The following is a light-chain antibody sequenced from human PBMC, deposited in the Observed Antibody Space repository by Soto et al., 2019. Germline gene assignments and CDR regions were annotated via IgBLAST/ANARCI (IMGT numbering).Light chain of an antibody. Sequence: EIVLTQSPGTLSLSPGERATLSCRASQSVSNTYLAWCQQKPGQAPRLLIYGASSRATGIPDRFSGSGSGTDFTLTISRLEPGDFAVYYCQQYRTSPGTFGLGTKV. V-gene: IGKV3-20*01. CDR2: GAS. J-gene: IGKJ1*01. CDR3: QQYRTSPGT. CDR1: QSVSNTY.